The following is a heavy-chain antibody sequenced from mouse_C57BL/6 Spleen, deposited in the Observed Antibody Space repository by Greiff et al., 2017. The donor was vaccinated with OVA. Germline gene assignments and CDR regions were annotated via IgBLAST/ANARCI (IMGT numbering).Heavy chain of an antibody. Sequence: EVKLQESGAELVRPGASVKLSCTASGFNIKDDYMHWVKQRPEQGLEWIGWIDPENGDTEYASKFQGKATITADTSSNTAYLQLSSLTSEDTAVDYCTTGYGSSYAMDYWGQGTSVTVSS. D-gene: IGHD1-1*01. CDR1: GFNIKDDY. CDR3: TTGYGSSYAMDY. J-gene: IGHJ4*01. CDR2: IDPENGDT. V-gene: IGHV14-4*01.